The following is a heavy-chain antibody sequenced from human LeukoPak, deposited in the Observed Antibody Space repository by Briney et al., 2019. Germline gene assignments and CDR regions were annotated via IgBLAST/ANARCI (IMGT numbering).Heavy chain of an antibody. D-gene: IGHD3-16*01. CDR3: ARDTWGNCFDP. V-gene: IGHV4-59*01. J-gene: IGHJ5*02. Sequence: SETLSLTCTVSGVSISSYYWSWLRQPPGKGLEWIGYIYYSGSTKYNPSLKSRVTISLDTSKNQFSLKLSSVTAADTAVYYCARDTWGNCFDPWGQGTLVTVSS. CDR1: GVSISSYY. CDR2: IYYSGST.